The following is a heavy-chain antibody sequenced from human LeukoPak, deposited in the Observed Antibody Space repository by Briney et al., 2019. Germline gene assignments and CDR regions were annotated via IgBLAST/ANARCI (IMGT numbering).Heavy chain of an antibody. CDR3: ARDRYYGSGTTPLGY. D-gene: IGHD3-10*01. J-gene: IGHJ4*02. V-gene: IGHV1-46*03. CDR2: INPSGGST. CDR1: VYTFTSYY. Sequence: GASVKVSSKASVYTFTSYYMHWVRQAPGQGLEWMGIINPSGGSTCYAQKFPGRVTMTRHTSTSTVYMELSSLRSEDTAVYYCARDRYYGSGTTPLGYWGQGTLVTVSS.